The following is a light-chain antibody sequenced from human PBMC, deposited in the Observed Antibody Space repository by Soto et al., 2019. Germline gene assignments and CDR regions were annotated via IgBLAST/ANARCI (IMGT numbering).Light chain of an antibody. Sequence: DIQMTQSPSSLSASVGDRVTITCQASQDISNYLNWYQQKPGKAPQLLIYDASKLETGVPSRFSGSGSGTDFTFTISTLPPEDIATYYCHQYDNLPTWTCGHGTKVEIK. V-gene: IGKV1-33*01. J-gene: IGKJ1*01. CDR3: HQYDNLPTWT. CDR2: DAS. CDR1: QDISNY.